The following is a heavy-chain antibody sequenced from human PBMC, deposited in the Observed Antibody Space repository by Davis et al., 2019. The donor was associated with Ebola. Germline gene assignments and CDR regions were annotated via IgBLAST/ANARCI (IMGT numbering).Heavy chain of an antibody. CDR3: ARDLSIAVAGPVGY. D-gene: IGHD6-19*01. CDR1: GYTFTGYY. CDR2: ISAYNGNT. Sequence: ASVKVSCKASGYTFTGYYMHWVRQAPGQGLEWMGWISAYNGNTNYAQKLQGRVTMTTDTSTSTAYMELRSLRSDDTAVYYCARDLSIAVAGPVGYWGQGTLVTVSS. V-gene: IGHV1-18*04. J-gene: IGHJ4*02.